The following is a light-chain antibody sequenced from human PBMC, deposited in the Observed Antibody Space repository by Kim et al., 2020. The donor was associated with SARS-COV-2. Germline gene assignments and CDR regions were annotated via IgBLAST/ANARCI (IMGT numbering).Light chain of an antibody. CDR2: GAS. Sequence: GDRVTITCRASQDINNWLAWYQQKPGKAPQLLIYGASSLQSGVPSRFSGSRSGTDFTLIISSLQPEDFAIYFCQQANNFPYTFGQGTKLEI. J-gene: IGKJ2*01. CDR1: QDINNW. V-gene: IGKV1D-12*01. CDR3: QQANNFPYT.